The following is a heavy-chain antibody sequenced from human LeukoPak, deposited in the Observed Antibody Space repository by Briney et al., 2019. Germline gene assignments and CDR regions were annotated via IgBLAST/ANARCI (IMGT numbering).Heavy chain of an antibody. Sequence: ASVKVSCKASGYTFTGYYMHWVRQAPGQGLEWMGRINPNSGGTNYAQKFQGRVTMTRDTSISTAYMELSRLRSDDTAVYYCASAYYDFRSGHKVNWFDPWGQGTLVAVSS. CDR2: INPNSGGT. V-gene: IGHV1-2*06. D-gene: IGHD3-3*01. CDR3: ASAYYDFRSGHKVNWFDP. J-gene: IGHJ5*02. CDR1: GYTFTGYY.